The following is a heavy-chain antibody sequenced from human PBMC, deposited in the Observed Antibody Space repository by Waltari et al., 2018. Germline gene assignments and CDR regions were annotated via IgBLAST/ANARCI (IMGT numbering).Heavy chain of an antibody. CDR1: GFAFSRYW. V-gene: IGHV3-74*01. J-gene: IGHJ4*02. Sequence: EVRLEESGGGLVQPGGSLRLSGAASGFAFSRYWMHWVRQAPGKGPVWVSRIDDDGSGTTYADSVMGRFTISRDNAKNTVYLEMNSLRAEDTAVYYCSRSPAGYSRSDYWGQGTLVTVSS. D-gene: IGHD5-18*01. CDR2: IDDDGSGT. CDR3: SRSPAGYSRSDY.